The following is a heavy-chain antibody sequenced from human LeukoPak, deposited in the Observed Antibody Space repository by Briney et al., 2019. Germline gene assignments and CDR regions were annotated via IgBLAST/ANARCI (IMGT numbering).Heavy chain of an antibody. CDR3: AKAAYCSGGSCYSRFDY. J-gene: IGHJ4*02. CDR1: GFTFSSYG. Sequence: HSGGSLRLSCAASGFTFSSYGMHWVRQAPGKGLEWVAFIRYDGSNKYYADSVKGRFTISRDNSKNTLYLQMNSLRAEDTAVYYCAKAAYCSGGSCYSRFDYWGQGTLVTVSS. V-gene: IGHV3-30*02. CDR2: IRYDGSNK. D-gene: IGHD2-15*01.